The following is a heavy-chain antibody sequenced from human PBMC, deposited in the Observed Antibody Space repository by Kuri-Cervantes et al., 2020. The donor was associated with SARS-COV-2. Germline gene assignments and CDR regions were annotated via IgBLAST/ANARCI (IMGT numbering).Heavy chain of an antibody. Sequence: ASVKVSCKASGYTFTSYDINWVRQATGQGLEWMGWISTHHGNTNYAQKFQGRVTMTRDTSISTAYMELSRLRSDDTAVYYCARGPQWLGGDIQDAFDIWGQGTMVTVSS. V-gene: IGHV1-8*02. CDR3: ARGPQWLGGDIQDAFDI. CDR1: GYTFTSYD. CDR2: ISTHHGNT. D-gene: IGHD3-22*01. J-gene: IGHJ3*02.